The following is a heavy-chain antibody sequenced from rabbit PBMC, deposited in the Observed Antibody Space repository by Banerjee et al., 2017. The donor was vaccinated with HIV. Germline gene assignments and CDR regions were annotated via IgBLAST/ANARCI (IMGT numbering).Heavy chain of an antibody. J-gene: IGHJ4*01. D-gene: IGHD4-2*01. CDR3: ARDYVGTVAYDFDL. V-gene: IGHV1S47*01. CDR2: IDPVFRST. Sequence: QEQLVESGGGLVQPGGSLKLSCKASGFDFSSYGVSWVRQAPGKGLEWIGYIDPVFRSTYYASWVNGRFTISSHNAQNTLYLQLNSLTAADTATYFCARDYVGTVAYDFDLRGPGTLVTVS. CDR1: GFDFSSYG.